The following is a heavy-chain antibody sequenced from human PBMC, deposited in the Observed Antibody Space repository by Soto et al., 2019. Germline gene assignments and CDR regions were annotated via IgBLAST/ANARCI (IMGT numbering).Heavy chain of an antibody. D-gene: IGHD2-2*01. V-gene: IGHV4-59*04. CDR3: ARLGGYCSSTSCYGYYGMDV. CDR2: FYYSGST. CDR1: GGSISSYY. Sequence: SETLSLTCTVSGGSISSYYWSWIRQPPGKGLEWIGTFYYSGSTYYNPSLESRVTISVDTSKNQFSLKVSSVTAADTAVYYCARLGGYCSSTSCYGYYGMDVWGQGTTVTV. J-gene: IGHJ6*02.